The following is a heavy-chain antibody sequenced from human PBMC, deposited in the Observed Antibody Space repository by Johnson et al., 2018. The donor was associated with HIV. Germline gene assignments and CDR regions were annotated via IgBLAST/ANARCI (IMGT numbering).Heavy chain of an antibody. CDR3: ARADVYDSRGDLDI. V-gene: IGHV3-30*04. Sequence: VQLVESGGGVVQPGRSLRLSCAASGFTFSSYAMHWVRQAPGKGLDWVAVISYDGSNKYYADSVKGRFTISRDNAKNSLYLHMDSLRAEDTALYYCARADVYDSRGDLDIWGQGTMVTVSS. CDR2: ISYDGSNK. J-gene: IGHJ3*02. CDR1: GFTFSSYA. D-gene: IGHD3-22*01.